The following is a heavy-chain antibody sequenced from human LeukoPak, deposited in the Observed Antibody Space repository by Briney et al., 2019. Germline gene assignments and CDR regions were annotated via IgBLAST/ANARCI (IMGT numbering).Heavy chain of an antibody. CDR2: INPNSGST. V-gene: IGHV1-2*06. CDR3: ARGADSSGISDFDY. J-gene: IGHJ4*02. D-gene: IGHD6-19*01. Sequence: ASVKVSCKASGYTFTGYYMHWVRQAPGQGLEWMGRINPNSGSTNYAQKFQGRVTMTRDTSISTAYMELSRLRSDDTAVYYCARGADSSGISDFDYWGQGTLVTVSS. CDR1: GYTFTGYY.